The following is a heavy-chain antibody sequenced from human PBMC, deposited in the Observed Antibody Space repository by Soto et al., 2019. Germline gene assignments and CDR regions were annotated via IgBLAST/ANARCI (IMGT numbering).Heavy chain of an antibody. CDR2: INHSGST. V-gene: IGHV4-34*01. J-gene: IGHJ3*02. CDR1: GGSFSGYY. CDR3: ARGKGEVPYGYCTNGVCYRGPHGGAFDI. Sequence: PSETLSLTCAVYGGSFSGYYWSWIRQHPGKGLEWIGEINHSGSTNYNPSLKSRVTISVDTSKKQFSLKLSSVTAADTAVYYRARGKGEVPYGYCTNGVCYRGPHGGAFDIWGQATMVTVSS. D-gene: IGHD2-8*01.